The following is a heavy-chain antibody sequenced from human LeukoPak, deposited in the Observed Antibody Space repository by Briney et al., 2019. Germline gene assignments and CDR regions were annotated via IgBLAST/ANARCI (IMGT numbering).Heavy chain of an antibody. CDR3: AKTGLRYCSSTSCYSFDY. CDR2: ISYDGSNK. V-gene: IGHV3-30*18. D-gene: IGHD2-2*01. CDR1: GFTFSSYG. Sequence: PGGSLRLSCAASGFTFSSYGMHWVRQAPGKGLEWVAVISYDGSNKYYADSVKGRFTISRDNSKNTLYLQVNSLRAEDTAVYYCAKTGLRYCSSTSCYSFDYWGQGTLVTVSS. J-gene: IGHJ4*02.